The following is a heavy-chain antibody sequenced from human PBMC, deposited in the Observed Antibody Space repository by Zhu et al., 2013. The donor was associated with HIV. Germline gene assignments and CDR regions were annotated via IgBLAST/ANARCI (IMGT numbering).Heavy chain of an antibody. Sequence: QVQLVQSGAEVKKPGASVKVSCQTSGYRFTDFYLHWVRQAPGQGPEWMGWINPYNGATSSAQNFRGRVTMTRDTSLSTAYMELTSLTSDDTGVYYCARDPLIKISGNALDVWGQGTMVTVSS. D-gene: IGHD3-10*01. V-gene: IGHV1-2*02. CDR2: INPYNGAT. J-gene: IGHJ3*01. CDR1: GYRFTDFY. CDR3: ARDPLIKISGNALDV.